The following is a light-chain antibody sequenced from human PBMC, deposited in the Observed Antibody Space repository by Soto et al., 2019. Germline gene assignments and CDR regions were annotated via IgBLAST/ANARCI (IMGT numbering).Light chain of an antibody. Sequence: EIVMTQSPATLSVSPGERATLSCRASQSVSSNLAWYQQKPGQAPRLLISDASTRATGIPARCSGSGSGTEFTLTISSLQSEEFAVYYCQQYNNWPTFGQGTKVEIK. J-gene: IGKJ1*01. CDR2: DAS. V-gene: IGKV3-15*01. CDR1: QSVSSN. CDR3: QQYNNWPT.